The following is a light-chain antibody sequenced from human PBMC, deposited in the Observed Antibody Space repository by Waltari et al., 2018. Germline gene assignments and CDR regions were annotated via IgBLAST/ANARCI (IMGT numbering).Light chain of an antibody. CDR2: AAY. Sequence: DIQMTQSPSSLSASVGDRVTITCRASQSISSYLNWYQQKPGKDPKLLIYAAYSLQSGVPSRFSGSGSGTDFTLTISSLQPEDFATYYCQQSYSTPRTFGQGTKLEIK. CDR1: QSISSY. J-gene: IGKJ2*01. CDR3: QQSYSTPRT. V-gene: IGKV1-39*01.